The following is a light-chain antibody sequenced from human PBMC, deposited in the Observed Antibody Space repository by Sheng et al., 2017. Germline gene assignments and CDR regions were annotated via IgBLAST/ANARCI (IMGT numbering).Light chain of an antibody. V-gene: IGKV3-11*01. Sequence: EIVLTQSPATLSLSPGERATLSCRASQSVSSSLAWYQQKPGQAPRLLIYDASNRAPGIPVRFSGSGSGTEYTLTISSLQSEDFAVYYCQQRSNWPLTFGGGTKVEIK. CDR3: QQRSNWPLT. CDR2: DAS. CDR1: QSVSSS. J-gene: IGKJ4*01.